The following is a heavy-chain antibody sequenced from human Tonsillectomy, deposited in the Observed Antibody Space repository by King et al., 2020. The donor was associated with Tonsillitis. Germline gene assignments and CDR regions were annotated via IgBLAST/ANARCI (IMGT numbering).Heavy chain of an antibody. CDR1: GFTFSSYA. CDR3: AKDPGSGSYDY. CDR2: IYSGGSST. D-gene: IGHD3-10*01. J-gene: IGHJ4*02. V-gene: IGHV3-23*03. Sequence: VQLVESGGGLVQPGGSLRLSCAASGFTFSSYAMSWVRQAPGKGLEWVSVIYSGGSSTYYADSVKGRFTISRDNSKNTLYLQMNSLRAEDTAVYYCAKDPGSGSYDYRGQGTLVTVSS.